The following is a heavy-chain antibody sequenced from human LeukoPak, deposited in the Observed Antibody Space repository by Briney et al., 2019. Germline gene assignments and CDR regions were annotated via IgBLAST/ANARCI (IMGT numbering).Heavy chain of an antibody. CDR2: ISWNSGRI. J-gene: IGHJ4*02. V-gene: IGHV3-9*01. CDR3: ARDYGGSSPFDY. Sequence: PGGSLRLSCAASGFTFDDYAMNWVRQAPGKGLEWVSGISWNSGRIGYADSVKGRFTISRDNAKNSLYLQMNSLRAEDTAVYYCARDYGGSSPFDYWGQGTLVTVSS. D-gene: IGHD4-23*01. CDR1: GFTFDDYA.